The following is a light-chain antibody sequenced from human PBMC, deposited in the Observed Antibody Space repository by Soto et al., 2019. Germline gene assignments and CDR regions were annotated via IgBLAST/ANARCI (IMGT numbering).Light chain of an antibody. CDR3: TSYRRGPLYV. V-gene: IGLV2-14*03. CDR2: DVS. CDR1: SAYVASSNF. J-gene: IGLJ1*01. Sequence: QSALTQPASVSGSPGQSITISCTGISAYVASSNFVSWYQHRPGKAPRLILYDVSHRPSGVSDRFSGSKAGDTASLTISGLQLEDEADYYCTSYRRGPLYVFGTGTKVTVL.